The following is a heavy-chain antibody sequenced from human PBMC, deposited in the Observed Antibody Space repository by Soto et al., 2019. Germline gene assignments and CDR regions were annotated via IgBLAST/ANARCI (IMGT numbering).Heavy chain of an antibody. V-gene: IGHV3-74*01. CDR3: ARVAVTTYYFDY. Sequence: EVQLVESGGDLVQPGGSLRLSCAASGFTFSSYWMHWVRQAPGKGLVWVSRINPDGSRTSYADSVKGRFTISRDNAKNTLYLLMNSLGAEDTAVYYCARVAVTTYYFDYWGQGTLVTVSS. CDR1: GFTFSSYW. J-gene: IGHJ4*02. CDR2: INPDGSRT. D-gene: IGHD4-17*01.